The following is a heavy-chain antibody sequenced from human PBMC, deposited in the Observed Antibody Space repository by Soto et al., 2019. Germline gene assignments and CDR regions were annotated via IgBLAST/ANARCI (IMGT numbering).Heavy chain of an antibody. J-gene: IGHJ6*02. CDR2: ISGSGRCI. V-gene: IGHV3-21*04. D-gene: IGHD2-8*01. CDR1: GFTFSSYS. CDR3: ANPNGVRRSATASSGMDV. Sequence: GGSLRLSCAASGFTFSSYSMNWVRQAPGKGLEWVSSISGSGRCIYYADSVKGRFTISRDNPKNTLYLQMSSLRAEDTAVYYRANPNGVRRSATASSGMDVWGQGTTVTVSS.